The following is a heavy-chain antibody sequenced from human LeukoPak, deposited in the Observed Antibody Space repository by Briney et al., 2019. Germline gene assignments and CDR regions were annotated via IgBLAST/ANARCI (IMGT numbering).Heavy chain of an antibody. V-gene: IGHV3-9*01. CDR3: AKDESDKTGGQCDY. CDR2: ISWNSGSI. Sequence: PGGSLRLSCAASGFTFDDYAMHWVRQAPGKGLEWVSGISWNSGSIGYADSVKGRFTISRDNAKNSLYLQMNSLRAEDTALYYCAKDESDKTGGQCDYWGQGTLVTVSS. D-gene: IGHD6-19*01. J-gene: IGHJ4*02. CDR1: GFTFDDYA.